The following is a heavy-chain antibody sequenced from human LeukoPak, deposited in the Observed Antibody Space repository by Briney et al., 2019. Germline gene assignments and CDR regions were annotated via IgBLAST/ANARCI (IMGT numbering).Heavy chain of an antibody. V-gene: IGHV3-74*01. CDR2: INSDGSST. Sequence: GGSLRLSCAASGFTFSTYCMHWVRQAPGKGLVWVSRINSDGSSTSYADSVKGRFTISRDNAKNTLYLQMNSLRAEDTAVYYCARRAGAYSHPYDYWGQGTLVTVSS. CDR3: ARRAGAYSHPYDY. CDR1: GFTFSTYC. J-gene: IGHJ4*02. D-gene: IGHD4/OR15-4a*01.